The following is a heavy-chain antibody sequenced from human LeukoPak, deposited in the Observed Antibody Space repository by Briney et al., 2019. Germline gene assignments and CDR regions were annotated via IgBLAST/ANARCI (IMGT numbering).Heavy chain of an antibody. CDR1: GFTFSSYA. D-gene: IGHD6-19*01. Sequence: GSPRLSCAASGFTFSSYAMSWVRQPPGKGLEWIGSIYYSGSTYYNPSLKSRVTISVDTSKNQFSLKLSSVTAADTAVYYCARRRSSGWYFDYWGQGTLVTVSS. CDR3: ARRRSSGWYFDY. CDR2: IYYSGST. J-gene: IGHJ4*02. V-gene: IGHV4-38-2*01.